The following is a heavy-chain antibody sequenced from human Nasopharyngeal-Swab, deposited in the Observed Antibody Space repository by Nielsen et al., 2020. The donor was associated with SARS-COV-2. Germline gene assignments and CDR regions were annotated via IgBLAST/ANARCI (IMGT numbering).Heavy chain of an antibody. CDR1: GYTFTSYG. V-gene: IGHV1-18*01. Sequence: ASVKVSCKASGYTFTSYGISWVRQAPGQGLEWMGWISAYNGNTNYAQKLQGRVTMTTETSTSTAYMELRSLRSDDTAVYYFARDRVTEREGLLWFGELFDYWGQGTLVTVSS. J-gene: IGHJ4*02. CDR3: ARDRVTEREGLLWFGELFDY. D-gene: IGHD3-10*01. CDR2: ISAYNGNT.